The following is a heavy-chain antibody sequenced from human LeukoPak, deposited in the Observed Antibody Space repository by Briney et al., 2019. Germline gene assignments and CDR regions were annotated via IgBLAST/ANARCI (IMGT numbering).Heavy chain of an antibody. CDR2: IKQDGSEK. Sequence: GGSLRLSCAASGFTFSSYWMSWVRQAPGKGLEWVANIKQDGSEKYYVDSVKGRFTISRDNAKNSLYLQMNSLRAEDTAVYYCARDRVAAAGSYYYYYYMDVWGKGTTVTVSS. D-gene: IGHD6-13*01. V-gene: IGHV3-7*01. J-gene: IGHJ6*03. CDR1: GFTFSSYW. CDR3: ARDRVAAAGSYYYYYYMDV.